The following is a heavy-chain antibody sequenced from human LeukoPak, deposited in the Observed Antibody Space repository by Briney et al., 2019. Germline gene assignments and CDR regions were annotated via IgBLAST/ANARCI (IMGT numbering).Heavy chain of an antibody. Sequence: PSETLSLTCAVYGGTFSGYYWNWIRQPPGEGLEWIGEVNHSGTTNYNPSLKTRVTISVDTSKNQFSLKVGSVTAGDTAVYYCARSYDCVWGSYRYTPTFDYWGQGNLVTVSS. V-gene: IGHV4-34*01. D-gene: IGHD3-16*02. J-gene: IGHJ4*02. CDR1: GGTFSGYY. CDR2: VNHSGTT. CDR3: ARSYDCVWGSYRYTPTFDY.